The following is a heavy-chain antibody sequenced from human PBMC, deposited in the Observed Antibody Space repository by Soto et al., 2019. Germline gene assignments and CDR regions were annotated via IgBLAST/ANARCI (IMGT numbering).Heavy chain of an antibody. CDR1: GFTFSSYS. Sequence: EVQMVESGGGLVKPGGSLRLSCAASGFTFSSYSMNWVRQAPGKGLEWVSSISSSSSYIYYADSVKGRFTNSRDNAKNSLYLQMNSLRAEDTAVYYCARDQPRYSYGYGLGYWGKGTLVTVSS. V-gene: IGHV3-21*01. CDR2: ISSSSSYI. D-gene: IGHD5-18*01. CDR3: ARDQPRYSYGYGLGY. J-gene: IGHJ4*02.